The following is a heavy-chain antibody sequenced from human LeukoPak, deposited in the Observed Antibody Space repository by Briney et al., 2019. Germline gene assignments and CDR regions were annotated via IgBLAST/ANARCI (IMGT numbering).Heavy chain of an antibody. J-gene: IGHJ4*02. CDR3: AKDPSSSRRFDY. CDR2: ISGSGGST. Sequence: PGGSLRLSCAASGLTFSSYAMSWVRQAPGKGLEWVSAISGSGGSTYYADSVKGRFTISRDNSKNTLYLQMNSLRAEDTAVYYCAKDPSSSRRFDYWGQGTLVTVSS. V-gene: IGHV3-23*01. D-gene: IGHD6-6*01. CDR1: GLTFSSYA.